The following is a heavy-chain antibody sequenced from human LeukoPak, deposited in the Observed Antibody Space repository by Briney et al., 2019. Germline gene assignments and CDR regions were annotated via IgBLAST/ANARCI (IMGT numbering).Heavy chain of an antibody. CDR2: ISAYNGNT. J-gene: IGHJ4*02. Sequence: ASVKVSFKASGYTFTSYGISWVRQAPGQGLEWMGWISAYNGNTNYAQKLRGRVTMTTDTSTSTAYKELRSLRSDDTAVYYCARVFNRQQPLDYWGQGTLVTVSS. D-gene: IGHD6-13*01. CDR1: GYTFTSYG. CDR3: ARVFNRQQPLDY. V-gene: IGHV1-18*01.